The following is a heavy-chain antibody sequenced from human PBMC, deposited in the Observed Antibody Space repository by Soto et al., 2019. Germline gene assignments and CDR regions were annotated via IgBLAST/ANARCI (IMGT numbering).Heavy chain of an antibody. Sequence: EVQLVESGGGLVKPGGSLRLSCAASGFTFSNAWMNWVRQAPGKGLEWVGRIKSKTDGGTTDYAAPVKGRFTISRDDSKNTLYLQMNSLKAEDTAVYYCTTDKEGSSRGAGAFDIWGQGTMVTVSS. V-gene: IGHV3-15*07. CDR1: GFTFSNAW. CDR3: TTDKEGSSRGAGAFDI. D-gene: IGHD6-13*01. J-gene: IGHJ3*02. CDR2: IKSKTDGGTT.